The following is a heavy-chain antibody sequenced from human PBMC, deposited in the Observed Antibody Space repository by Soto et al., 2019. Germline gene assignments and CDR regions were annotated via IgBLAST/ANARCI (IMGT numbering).Heavy chain of an antibody. CDR2: ISAYNGNT. D-gene: IGHD3-9*01. CDR3: ARLHLTTHDYDILTGYYNRVWFAP. Sequence: GASVKVSCKASGYTFTSYGISWVRQAPGQGLEWMGWISAYNGNTNYAQKLQGRVTMTTDTSTSTAYMELRSLRSDDTAVYYCARLHLTTHDYDILTGYYNRVWFAPWGQGTLVTVSS. CDR1: GYTFTSYG. V-gene: IGHV1-18*01. J-gene: IGHJ5*02.